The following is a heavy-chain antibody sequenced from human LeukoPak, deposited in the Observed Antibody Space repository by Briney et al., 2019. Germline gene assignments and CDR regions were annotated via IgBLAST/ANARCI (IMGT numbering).Heavy chain of an antibody. V-gene: IGHV4-4*07. D-gene: IGHD3-22*01. CDR3: ARGPYSYDSSGTFDI. Sequence: PSETLSLTCTVSGGSISSYYWSWIRQPAGKGLEWIGRIYTSESTNYNPSLKSRVTMSVDTSKNQFSLKLSSVTAADTAVYFCARGPYSYDSSGTFDIWGQGTMVTVSS. J-gene: IGHJ3*02. CDR2: IYTSEST. CDR1: GGSISSYY.